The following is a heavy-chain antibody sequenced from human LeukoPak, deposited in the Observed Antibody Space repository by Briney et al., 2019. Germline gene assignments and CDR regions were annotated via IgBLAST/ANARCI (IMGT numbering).Heavy chain of an antibody. CDR3: ARRAITFGGVIVNDYYYGMDV. D-gene: IGHD3-16*02. Sequence: VGSLRVSCAATGFTFSSYGMYWVRQAPGKGLEWVAVIWYDGSNKYYADSVKGRFTISRDNSTNTLYLQMNSLRAEDTAVYYCARRAITFGGVIVNDYYYGMDVWGKGTTVTVSS. CDR2: IWYDGSNK. CDR1: GFTFSSYG. V-gene: IGHV3-33*01. J-gene: IGHJ6*04.